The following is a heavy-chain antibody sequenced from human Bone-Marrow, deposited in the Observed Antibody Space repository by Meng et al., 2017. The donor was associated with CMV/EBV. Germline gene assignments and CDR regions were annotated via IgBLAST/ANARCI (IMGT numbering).Heavy chain of an antibody. CDR1: GYTFSSYA. J-gene: IGHJ6*02. V-gene: IGHV1-69*05. D-gene: IGHD2-2*01. CDR2: IIPIFGTA. CDR3: ARVGCSSTSCPPAGMDV. Sequence: SVKVSCKASGYTFSSYAISWVRQAPGQGLEWMGGIIPIFGTANYAQKFQGRVTITTDESTSTAYMELSSLRSEDTAVYYCARVGCSSTSCPPAGMDVWGQGTTVTVSS.